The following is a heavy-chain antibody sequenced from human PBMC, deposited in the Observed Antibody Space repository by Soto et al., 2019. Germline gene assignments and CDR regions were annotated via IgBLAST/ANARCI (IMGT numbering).Heavy chain of an antibody. CDR3: ARGVGSGCEGRCGYYFDY. CDR2: IYYSGST. J-gene: IGHJ4*02. D-gene: IGHD6-19*01. Sequence: SETLSLTCTVSGGSISSGGYYWSWIRQHPGKGLEWIGYIYYSGSTYYNPSLKSRVTISVDTSKNQFSLKLSSVTAADTAVYYWARGVGSGCEGRCGYYFDYWGQGTLVTVSS. V-gene: IGHV4-31*03. CDR1: GGSISSGGYY.